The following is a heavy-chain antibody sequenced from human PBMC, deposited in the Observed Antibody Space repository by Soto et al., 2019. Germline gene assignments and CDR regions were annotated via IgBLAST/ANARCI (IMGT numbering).Heavy chain of an antibody. V-gene: IGHV1-69*06. Sequence: QVQLVQSGAEVKKPGSSVKVSCKASGGTFSSYAISWVRQAPGQGLEWMGGIIPIFGTANYAQKFQGRVTITADKSTSTAYMELSSPRSEDTAVYYCARCLDTAMVKVYYYGMDVWGQGTTVTVSS. D-gene: IGHD5-18*01. CDR3: ARCLDTAMVKVYYYGMDV. J-gene: IGHJ6*02. CDR2: IIPIFGTA. CDR1: GGTFSSYA.